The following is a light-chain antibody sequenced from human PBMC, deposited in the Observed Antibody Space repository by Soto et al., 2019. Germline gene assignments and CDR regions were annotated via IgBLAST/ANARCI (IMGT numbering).Light chain of an antibody. CDR3: QQSNSSPYT. J-gene: IGKJ2*01. V-gene: IGKV1-39*01. Sequence: DIRMTQSPSSLSASVGDRVNITCRASKSISTYFNWYQHKPGTAPNLLIYGAYRLQSGVPSRFTGSGSRTDFTLTIRNLQPEDSATYFCQQSNSSPYTFVQGTRLEIK. CDR2: GAY. CDR1: KSISTY.